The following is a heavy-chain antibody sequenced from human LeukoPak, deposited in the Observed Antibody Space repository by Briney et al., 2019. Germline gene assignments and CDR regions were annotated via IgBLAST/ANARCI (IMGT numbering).Heavy chain of an antibody. D-gene: IGHD3-9*01. V-gene: IGHV1-24*01. CDR1: GYTLTELS. J-gene: IGHJ2*01. CDR3: ATKLDILTGYSNWYFDL. CDR2: FDPEDGET. Sequence: GASGKVSCKVSGYTLTELSIHWVRQAPGKGLEWVGGFDPEDGETIYAQKFQGRVTMTEDTSTDTAYMELSSLRSEDTAVYYCATKLDILTGYSNWYFDLWGRGTLVTVSS.